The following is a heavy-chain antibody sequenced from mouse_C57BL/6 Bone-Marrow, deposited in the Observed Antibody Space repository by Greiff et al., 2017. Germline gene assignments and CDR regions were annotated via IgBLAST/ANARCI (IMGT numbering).Heavy chain of an antibody. D-gene: IGHD1-1*01. Sequence: QVQLKQPGAELVKPGASVKLSCKASGYTFTSYWMHWVKQRPGRGLEWIGRIDPNSGGTKYNEKFKSKATLTVDKPSSTAYMQLSSLTSEDSAVYYCARRGRYYYGSSYYYFDYWGQGTTLTVSS. CDR1: GYTFTSYW. CDR3: ARRGRYYYGSSYYYFDY. CDR2: IDPNSGGT. J-gene: IGHJ2*01. V-gene: IGHV1-72*01.